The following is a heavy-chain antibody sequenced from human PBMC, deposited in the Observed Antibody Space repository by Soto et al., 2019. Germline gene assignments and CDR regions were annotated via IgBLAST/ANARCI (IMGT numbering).Heavy chain of an antibody. J-gene: IGHJ4*02. D-gene: IGHD5-18*01. CDR1: GCTFTGYY. Sequence: ASVKVSCKASGCTFTGYYMHWVRQAPGQGLEWMGWINPNSGGTNYAQKFQGRVTMTRDTSTSTAYMELSRLRSDDTAVYYCARDTRYSYGPDYWGQGTLVTVSS. V-gene: IGHV1-2*02. CDR3: ARDTRYSYGPDY. CDR2: INPNSGGT.